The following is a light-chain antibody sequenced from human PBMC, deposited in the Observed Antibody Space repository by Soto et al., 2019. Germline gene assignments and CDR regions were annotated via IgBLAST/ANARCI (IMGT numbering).Light chain of an antibody. CDR2: DAS. CDR3: QQLTRYQSN. J-gene: IGKJ4*01. Sequence: IQLTQSPSSLSASVGDRVTVTCRASEDITNYLAWYQQKVGKAPKLLIYDASTLHSGVPSRFSGSGSGTDFTLTISGLQPEDFETYYCQQLTRYQSNFGGGTKVDI. V-gene: IGKV1-9*01. CDR1: EDITNY.